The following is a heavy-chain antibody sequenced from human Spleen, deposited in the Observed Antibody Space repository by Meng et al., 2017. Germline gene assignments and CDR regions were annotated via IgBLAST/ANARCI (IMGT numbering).Heavy chain of an antibody. CDR1: GFSLSTSGVAVGGVG. D-gene: IGHD4-17*01. J-gene: IGHJ6*02. Sequence: SGPTLVKPTQTLTLTCTFSGFSLSTSGVAVGGVGVGLVRQPPGKALEWLALVYWDDDKHYSPSLKSRLNITKDTSKNQVVLTMTNVDPVDTATYFCAKSLTPVSPGYHYYDMDVWGQGTTVTVSS. CDR3: AKSLTPVSPGYHYYDMDV. CDR2: VYWDDDK. V-gene: IGHV2-5*02.